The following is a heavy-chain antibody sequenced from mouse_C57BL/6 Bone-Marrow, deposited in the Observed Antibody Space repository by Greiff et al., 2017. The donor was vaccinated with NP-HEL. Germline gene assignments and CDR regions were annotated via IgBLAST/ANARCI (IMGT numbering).Heavy chain of an antibody. CDR3: ARDYYGSSHFFDY. D-gene: IGHD1-1*01. J-gene: IGHJ2*01. CDR1: GYTFTDYN. V-gene: IGHV1-22*01. Sequence: EVKLQESGPELVKPGASVKLSCKASGYTFTDYNMHWVKQSHGKSLEWIGYINPNNGGTSYNQKFKGKATLTVNKSSSTAYMGLRSLTSEDSAVYCCARDYYGSSHFFDYWGQGTTLTVSS. CDR2: INPNNGGT.